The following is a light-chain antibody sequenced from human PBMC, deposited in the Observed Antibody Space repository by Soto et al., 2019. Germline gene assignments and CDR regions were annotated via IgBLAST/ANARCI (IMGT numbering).Light chain of an antibody. Sequence: EMMLTQSPATLSLAPGERVTLSCRASESVSTNLAWYQQKPGQAPRLLIYGASSRATGIPDRFSGSGSGTDFTLTISRLEPEDFALYYCQQYATSPLTFGGGTKVDIK. CDR1: ESVSTN. CDR2: GAS. CDR3: QQYATSPLT. J-gene: IGKJ4*01. V-gene: IGKV3-20*01.